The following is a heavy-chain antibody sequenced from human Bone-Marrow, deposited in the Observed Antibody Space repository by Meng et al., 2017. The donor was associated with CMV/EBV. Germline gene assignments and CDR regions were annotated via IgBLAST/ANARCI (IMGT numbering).Heavy chain of an antibody. V-gene: IGHV2-70*20. CDR3: ARIPRYDSSGHYYYCGMDV. Sequence: SGPTLVKPTQTHTLTCTFSGCSLTTSGMCVSWVRQPPGKALEWLALIDWDDDKYYSTSLKTRLTISKDTSKNQLVLTMTNMDPVDTATYYCARIPRYDSSGHYYYCGMDVWGPGTTVTVSS. J-gene: IGHJ6*02. CDR1: GCSLTTSGMC. CDR2: IDWDDDK. D-gene: IGHD3-22*01.